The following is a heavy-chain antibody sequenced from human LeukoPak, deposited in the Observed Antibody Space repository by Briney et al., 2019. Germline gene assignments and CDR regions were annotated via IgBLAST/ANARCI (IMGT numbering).Heavy chain of an antibody. CDR1: GFTFRSYA. V-gene: IGHV3-23*01. CDR2: ISATGGTT. Sequence: GGSLRLSCAASGFTFRSYAMTWVRQAPGKGLEWVSGISATGGTTYYADSVKGRFTISRDNSKSTLFLQMNSLTAEDTAVDYCAKDLLKSEYWGQGNLVTVSS. J-gene: IGHJ4*02. CDR3: AKDLLKSEY.